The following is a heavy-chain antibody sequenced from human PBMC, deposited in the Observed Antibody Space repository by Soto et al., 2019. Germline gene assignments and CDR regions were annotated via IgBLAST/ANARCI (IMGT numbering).Heavy chain of an antibody. CDR3: ARGPTRGAFDI. CDR2: ITIDGSKK. Sequence: QVQLEESGGGVVQPERSLRLSCVASGFSFSTSDMQWVRQAPGKGLEWVAHITIDGSKKYYADSVKGRFTISREKSKNTVYLQINSLRPDVRALYYCARGPTRGAFDIWCQGTMVTVSS. CDR1: GFSFSTSD. V-gene: IGHV3-30*03. J-gene: IGHJ3*02.